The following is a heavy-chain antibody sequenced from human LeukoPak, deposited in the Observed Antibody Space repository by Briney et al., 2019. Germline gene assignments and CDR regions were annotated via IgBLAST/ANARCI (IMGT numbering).Heavy chain of an antibody. Sequence: GGSLRLSYAASGFTFSSYGMHWVRQAPGKGLEWVAFIRYDGSNKYYADSVRGRFTISRDNSKNTLYLQMNSLRAEDTAVYYCAKESFRYDYVWGSYRSHFDYWGQGTLVTVSS. J-gene: IGHJ4*02. V-gene: IGHV3-30*02. CDR1: GFTFSSYG. CDR2: IRYDGSNK. CDR3: AKESFRYDYVWGSYRSHFDY. D-gene: IGHD3-16*02.